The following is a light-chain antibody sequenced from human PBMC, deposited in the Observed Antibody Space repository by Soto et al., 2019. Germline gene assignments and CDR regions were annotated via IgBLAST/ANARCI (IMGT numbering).Light chain of an antibody. Sequence: EVMLTQSPGTLPLSTGERATLSCRASQSVSSNYLAWYQQKSGQAPRLLIYGASNRATGIPDRFSGSGSGTDFTLAIRRLEPEDFAVYDCQQYDTSPRTFGQGTKVEFK. J-gene: IGKJ1*01. CDR3: QQYDTSPRT. CDR1: QSVSSNY. CDR2: GAS. V-gene: IGKV3-20*01.